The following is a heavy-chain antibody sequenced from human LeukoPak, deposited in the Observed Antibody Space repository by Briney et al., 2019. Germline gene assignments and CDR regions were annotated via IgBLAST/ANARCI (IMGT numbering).Heavy chain of an antibody. V-gene: IGHV3-7*04. CDR3: ARSNTPTDYYYYYGMDV. Sequence: PGGSLRLSCAASGFXFSSYWMSWVRQAPGKGLEWVANIKQDGSEKYYVDSVKGRFTISRDNAKNSLYLQMNSLRAEDTAVYYCARSNTPTDYYYYYGMDVWGQGTTVTVSS. CDR2: IKQDGSEK. CDR1: GFXFSSYW. J-gene: IGHJ6*02.